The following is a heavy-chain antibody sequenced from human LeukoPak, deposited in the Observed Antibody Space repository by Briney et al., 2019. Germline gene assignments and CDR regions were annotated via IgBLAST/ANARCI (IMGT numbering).Heavy chain of an antibody. J-gene: IGHJ4*02. V-gene: IGHV4-59*01. Sequence: PSETLSLTCTVSGGSISSYYWSWIRQPPGKGLEWIGYIYYSGSTNYNPSLKSRVIISVDTSKNQFSLKLSSVPAADTALYYCARSRTTMVRGSPNWSLDYWGQGILVTVSS. D-gene: IGHD3-10*01. CDR1: GGSISSYY. CDR3: ARSRTTMVRGSPNWSLDY. CDR2: IYYSGST.